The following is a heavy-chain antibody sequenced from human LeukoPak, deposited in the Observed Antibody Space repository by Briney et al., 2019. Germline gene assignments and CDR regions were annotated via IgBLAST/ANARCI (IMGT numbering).Heavy chain of an antibody. J-gene: IGHJ3*02. Sequence: PSETLSLTCAVYGVSFSGYYWSWIRQPPGKGLEWIGYIYYSGSTNYNPSLKSRVTISVDTSKNQFSLKLSSVTAADTAVYYCARVRSGNDAFDIWGQGTMVTVSS. CDR3: ARVRSGNDAFDI. D-gene: IGHD2-15*01. CDR1: GVSFSGYY. V-gene: IGHV4-59*01. CDR2: IYYSGST.